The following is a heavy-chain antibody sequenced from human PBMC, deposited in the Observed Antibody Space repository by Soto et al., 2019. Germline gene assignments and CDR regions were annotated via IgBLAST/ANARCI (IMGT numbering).Heavy chain of an antibody. CDR2: ISGSGGST. D-gene: IGHD3-22*01. CDR1: GCTFSSYA. Sequence: GGSLRLSCAASGCTFSSYAMSWVRQAPGKGLEWVSAISGSGGSTYYADSVKGRFTISRDNGKNSLFLQMNSLRDEDTAVYYCARVVVVIPPGYYYAMDVWGQGTTVTVSS. V-gene: IGHV3-23*01. J-gene: IGHJ6*02. CDR3: ARVVVVIPPGYYYAMDV.